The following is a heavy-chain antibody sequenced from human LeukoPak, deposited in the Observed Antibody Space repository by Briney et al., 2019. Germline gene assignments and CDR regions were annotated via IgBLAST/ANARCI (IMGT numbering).Heavy chain of an antibody. J-gene: IGHJ4*02. CDR3: VRQMVGASFDY. CDR2: IKQDGSET. Sequence: PGGSLRLSCAASGFTFDDYGMSWVRQAPGTGLEWVANIKQDGSETYYVESVRGRFTFSRDNAENSVYLQMNSLRAEDTAVYYCVRQMVGASFDYWGQGTLVTVSS. V-gene: IGHV3-7*01. D-gene: IGHD1-26*01. CDR1: GFTFDDYG.